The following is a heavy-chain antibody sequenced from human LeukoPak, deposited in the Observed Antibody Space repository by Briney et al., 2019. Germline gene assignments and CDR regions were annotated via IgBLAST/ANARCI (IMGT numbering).Heavy chain of an antibody. CDR3: ARTHSSSWYYSHFDY. V-gene: IGHV1-18*01. Sequence: PGASVKVSCKASGYTFTSYGISWVRQVPGQGLEWMGWISAYNGNTNYAQKLQGRVTMTTDTSTSTAYMELRSLRSDDTAVYYCARTHSSSWYYSHFDYWGQGTLVTVSS. J-gene: IGHJ4*02. CDR2: ISAYNGNT. CDR1: GYTFTSYG. D-gene: IGHD6-13*01.